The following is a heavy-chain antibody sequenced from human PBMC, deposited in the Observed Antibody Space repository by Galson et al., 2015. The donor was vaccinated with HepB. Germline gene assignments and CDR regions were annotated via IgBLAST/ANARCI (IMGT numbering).Heavy chain of an antibody. J-gene: IGHJ6*03. Sequence: SLRLSCAASGFTFSDYYMSWIRQAPGKGLEWVSYISSSSSYTNYADSVKGRFTISRDNAKNSLYLQMNSLRAEDTAVYYCAREKGEDCSSTSCYRYYYYYMDVWGKGTTVTVSS. CDR2: ISSSSSYT. CDR3: AREKGEDCSSTSCYRYYYYYMDV. V-gene: IGHV3-11*06. D-gene: IGHD2-2*01. CDR1: GFTFSDYY.